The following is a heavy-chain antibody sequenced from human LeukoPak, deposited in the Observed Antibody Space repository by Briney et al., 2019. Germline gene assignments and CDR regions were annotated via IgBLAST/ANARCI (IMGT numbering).Heavy chain of an antibody. V-gene: IGHV4-39*01. J-gene: IGHJ4*02. CDR1: GGSISSSSYY. D-gene: IGHD7-27*01. CDR2: IYYSGST. CDR3: AIQKGGYRTGYFDY. Sequence: SETLSLTCTVSGGSISSSSYYWGWIRQPPGKGLEWIGSIYYSGSTYYNPSLKSRVTISVDTSKNQFSLKLSSVTAADTAVYYCAIQKGGYRTGYFDYWGQGTLVTVSS.